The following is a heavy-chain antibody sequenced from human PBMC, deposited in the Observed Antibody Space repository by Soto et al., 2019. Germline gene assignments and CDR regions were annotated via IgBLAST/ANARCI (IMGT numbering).Heavy chain of an antibody. V-gene: IGHV4-30-4*01. J-gene: IGHJ4*02. CDR2: IYYSGT. CDR1: GGTITSDDYH. Sequence: TLSLTCTVSGGTITSDDYHWTWIRQPPGKGLEWIGFIYYSGTYYNPSLRGRVTISVDTSKNEFSLKLSSVTAADTAVYYCARDLAYCASGSCYAKWGSWGQGTLVTVS. D-gene: IGHD2-15*01. CDR3: ARDLAYCASGSCYAKWGS.